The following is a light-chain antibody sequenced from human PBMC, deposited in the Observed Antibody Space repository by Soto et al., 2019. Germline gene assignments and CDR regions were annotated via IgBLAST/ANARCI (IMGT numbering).Light chain of an antibody. J-gene: IGLJ1*01. Sequence: QAVVTQPPSASGTPGQRVTISCSGSSSNIGSNTVNWYQQLPGAAPKLLIYSNSQRPSGVPDRFSGSKSGTSASLAISGLQSEDEADYYCAAWDDSLNGYVFGTGTKLTGL. CDR1: SSNIGSNT. CDR3: AAWDDSLNGYV. V-gene: IGLV1-44*01. CDR2: SNS.